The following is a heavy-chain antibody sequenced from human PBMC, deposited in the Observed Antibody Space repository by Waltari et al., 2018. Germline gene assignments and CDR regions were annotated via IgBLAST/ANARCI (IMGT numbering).Heavy chain of an antibody. V-gene: IGHV3-30*18. CDR3: AKEAYFANNNYHDS. CDR2: ISYGGIIK. Sequence: QVQLVESGGGVVQSGGYLRLACAASGLDLSSYGLHWVRQTPARGLEWVALISYGGIIKEYADSVRGRFSISRDDSGRILYLQMDSLRVEDTAVYYCAKEAYFANNNYHDSWGQGTRVTVTS. J-gene: IGHJ5*01. D-gene: IGHD2-21*01. CDR1: GLDLSSYG.